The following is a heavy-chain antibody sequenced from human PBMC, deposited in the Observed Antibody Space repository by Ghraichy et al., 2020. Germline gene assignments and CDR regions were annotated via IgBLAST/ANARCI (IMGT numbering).Heavy chain of an antibody. Sequence: SETLSLTCTVSGDSISYYYWSWIRQPPGKGLEWVGYIYYSGSTSYNPSLKSRVTISVDTSKSQFSLKLTSVTAADTAVYYCAGGSVYGEDYFDYWGQGSLVTVSS. D-gene: IGHD4-17*01. J-gene: IGHJ4*02. CDR2: IYYSGST. CDR3: AGGSVYGEDYFDY. V-gene: IGHV4-59*01. CDR1: GDSISYYY.